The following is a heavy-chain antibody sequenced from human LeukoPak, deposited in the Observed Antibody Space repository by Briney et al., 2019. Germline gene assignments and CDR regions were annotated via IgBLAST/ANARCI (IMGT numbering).Heavy chain of an antibody. CDR1: GYTLTELS. CDR2: FDPEDGET. Sequence: ASVKVSCKVSGYTLTELSMHWVRQAPGKGLEWMGGFDPEDGETIYAQKFQGRVTMTEDTSTDTAYMELSSLRAEDTAVYYCARETAGYSYGAYYYYGMDVWGQGTTVTVSS. J-gene: IGHJ6*02. D-gene: IGHD5-18*01. CDR3: ARETAGYSYGAYYYYGMDV. V-gene: IGHV1-24*01.